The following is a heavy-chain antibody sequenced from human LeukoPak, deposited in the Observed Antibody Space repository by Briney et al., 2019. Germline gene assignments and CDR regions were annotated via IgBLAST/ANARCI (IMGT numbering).Heavy chain of an antibody. CDR2: IYYSGST. V-gene: IGHV4-39*01. J-gene: IGHJ4*02. D-gene: IGHD2-15*01. CDR1: GGSISSSSYY. Sequence: PSETLSLTCTVSGGSISSSSYYWGWIRQPPGKGLEWIGSIYYSGSTYYNPSLKSRLTMSVDTSKNQFSLKVSSVTAADTAVYYCARSCSGGSCYFDSWGQGTLVTVSS. CDR3: ARSCSGGSCYFDS.